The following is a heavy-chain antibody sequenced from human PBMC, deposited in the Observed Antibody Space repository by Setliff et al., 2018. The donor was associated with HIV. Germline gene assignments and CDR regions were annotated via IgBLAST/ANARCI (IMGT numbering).Heavy chain of an antibody. D-gene: IGHD6-19*01. CDR1: GFTFSNYA. Sequence: GGSLRLSCAASGFTFSNYAMSWVRQAPGKGLEWVSAIGTGGDTYYADSVKGRFTISRENAKNSLYLQMNNVRAGDTAVYYCAREATPRHSSGWVYFDYWGQGMMVTVSS. CDR3: AREATPRHSSGWVYFDY. CDR2: IGTGGDT. J-gene: IGHJ4*02. V-gene: IGHV3-13*01.